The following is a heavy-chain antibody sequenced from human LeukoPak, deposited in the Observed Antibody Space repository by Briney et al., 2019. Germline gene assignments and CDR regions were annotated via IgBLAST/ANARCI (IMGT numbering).Heavy chain of an antibody. CDR1: GFTFSSYA. CDR3: ARRGYSDSSGYDY. V-gene: IGHV3-23*01. CDR2: IRSTGDST. Sequence: PGGSLRLSCAASGFTFSSYAITWVRQAPGKGLEWVSSIRSTGDSTFYADSVKGRFTISRDNSKNSVYLQINSLRAEDTAIYYCARRGYSDSSGYDYWGQGTLVTVSS. J-gene: IGHJ4*02. D-gene: IGHD3-22*01.